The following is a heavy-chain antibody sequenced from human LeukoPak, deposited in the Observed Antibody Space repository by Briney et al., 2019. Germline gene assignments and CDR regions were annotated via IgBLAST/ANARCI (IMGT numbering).Heavy chain of an antibody. CDR1: GGFISSDSYY. CDR3: ARDGYCSSTSCDLPMDYYYYYMDV. CDR2: IYTSGST. D-gene: IGHD2-2*03. J-gene: IGHJ6*03. Sequence: SETLSLTCSVSGGFISSDSYYWTWIRQPAGEGLEWIGRIYTSGSTNYNPSLKSRVTMSVDTSKNQFSLKLSSVTAADTAVYYCARDGYCSSTSCDLPMDYYYYYMDVWGKGTTVTISS. V-gene: IGHV4-61*02.